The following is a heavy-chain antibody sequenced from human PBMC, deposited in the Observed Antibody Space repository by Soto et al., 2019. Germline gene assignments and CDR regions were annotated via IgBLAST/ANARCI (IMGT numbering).Heavy chain of an antibody. CDR3: AXXXXAAGTAXADIVS. CDR2: INHSGST. D-gene: IGHD6-13*01. V-gene: IGHV4-34*01. J-gene: IGHJ5*01. CDR1: GGSFSGYY. Sequence: NPXETLSLTCAVYGGSFSGYYWSWIRQPPGKELEWIGEINHSGSTNYNPSLKSRVTISVDTSKNQFSLKLSSVTAADTAVYYCAXXXXAAGTAXADIVSWGQGPPVTV.